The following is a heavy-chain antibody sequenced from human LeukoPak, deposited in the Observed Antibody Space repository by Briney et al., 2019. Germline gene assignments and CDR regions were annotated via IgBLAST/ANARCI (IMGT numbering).Heavy chain of an antibody. D-gene: IGHD6-6*01. CDR3: ARGEYSSSFPDY. CDR2: IYYSGST. CDR1: GGSISSYY. V-gene: IGHV4-59*01. Sequence: SETLSLTCTVSGGSISSYYWSWTRQPPGKGLEWIGYIYYSGSTNYNPSLKCRVTISVDTSKNQFSLKLSSVTAADTAVYYCARGEYSSSFPDYWGQGTLVTVSS. J-gene: IGHJ4*02.